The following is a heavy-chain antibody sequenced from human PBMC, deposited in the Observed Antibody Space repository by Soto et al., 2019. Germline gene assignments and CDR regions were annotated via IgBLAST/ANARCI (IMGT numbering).Heavy chain of an antibody. CDR2: IYYSGST. J-gene: IGHJ5*02. V-gene: IGHV4-59*01. Sequence: SETLSLTCTVSGGSISSYYWSWIRQPPGKGLEWIGYIYYSGSTNYNPSLKSRVTISVDTSKNQFSLKLSSVTAADTAVYYCAREDSRTTNWFDPWGQGTLVTVFS. CDR3: AREDSRTTNWFDP. CDR1: GGSISSYY. D-gene: IGHD6-13*01.